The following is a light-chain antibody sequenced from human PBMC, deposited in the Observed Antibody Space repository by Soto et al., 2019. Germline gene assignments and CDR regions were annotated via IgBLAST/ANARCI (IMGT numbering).Light chain of an antibody. Sequence: IVLTQSPGILSFSPGEIATLSCRASQSISSNKLAWYQHNPGQAPRLLIYHTSNRATGIPARFSGSGSGTDFTLTISSLEPEDFAVYYCHQRQSWPRTFGQGTKVDIK. J-gene: IGKJ1*01. CDR3: HQRQSWPRT. CDR1: QSISSN. V-gene: IGKV3-11*01. CDR2: HTS.